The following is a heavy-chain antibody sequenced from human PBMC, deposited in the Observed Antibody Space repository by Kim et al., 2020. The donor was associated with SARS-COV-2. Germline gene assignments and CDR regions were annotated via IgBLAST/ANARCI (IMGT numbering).Heavy chain of an antibody. V-gene: IGHV3-30*18. D-gene: IGHD6-13*01. CDR2: ISYDGSNK. J-gene: IGHJ6*02. CDR1: GFTFSSYG. CDR3: AKDLYSRVYAAAGTYYYYGIDV. Sequence: GGSLRLSCAASGFTFSSYGMHWVRQAPGKGLEWVAVISYDGSNKYYADSVKGRFTISRDNSKNTLYLQMNSLRAEDTAVYYCAKDLYSRVYAAAGTYYYYGIDVGGQGTTVTVSS.